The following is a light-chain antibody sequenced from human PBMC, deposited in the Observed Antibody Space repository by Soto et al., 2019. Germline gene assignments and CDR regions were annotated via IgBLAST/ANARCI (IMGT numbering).Light chain of an antibody. CDR1: QSVRNDY. V-gene: IGKV3-20*01. J-gene: IGKJ1*01. Sequence: EVVLTQFPGTLPVALGERATLSCRASQSVRNDYLAWYQQKRGQAPRLLIHGASTRDTGIPDRFSGSGSGTDFILTISRLEPGDGAMYFCQQYGSLPETFGQGTKVEIK. CDR3: QQYGSLPET. CDR2: GAS.